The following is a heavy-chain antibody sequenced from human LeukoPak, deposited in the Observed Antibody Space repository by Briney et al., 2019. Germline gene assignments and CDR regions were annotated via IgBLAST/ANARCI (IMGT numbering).Heavy chain of an antibody. CDR2: ISGSGGSI. CDR1: GFTFSSYA. CDR3: AKDYMIWGVNNFEY. Sequence: PGGSLRLSCAASGFTFSSYAMSWVRQAPGKGLEWVSAISGSGGSIYYADSVKGRFTISRDNSKNTLYLQMNSLRAEDTAVYYCAKDYMIWGVNNFEYWGQGTQVTVSS. J-gene: IGHJ4*02. D-gene: IGHD3-10*01. V-gene: IGHV3-23*01.